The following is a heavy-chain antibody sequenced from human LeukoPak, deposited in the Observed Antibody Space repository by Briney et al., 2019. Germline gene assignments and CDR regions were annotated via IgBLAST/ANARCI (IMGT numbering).Heavy chain of an antibody. CDR2: INHSGST. CDR3: ARGIVPAAVTRGGNWFDP. J-gene: IGHJ5*02. Sequence: SETLSLTCTVSGGSIRSSYYYWGWIRQPPGKGLEWIGEINHSGSTNYNPSLKSRVTISVDTSKNQFSLKLSSVTAADTAVYYCARGIVPAAVTRGGNWFDPWGQGTLVTVSS. V-gene: IGHV4-39*07. D-gene: IGHD2-2*01. CDR1: GGSIRSSYYY.